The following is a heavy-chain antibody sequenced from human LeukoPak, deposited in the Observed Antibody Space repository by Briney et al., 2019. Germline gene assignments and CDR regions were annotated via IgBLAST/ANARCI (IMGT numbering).Heavy chain of an antibody. CDR1: GFTFSNYY. CDR2: IRSKANSYAT. D-gene: IGHD2-21*02. Sequence: GGSLRLSCAASGFTFSNYYMSWMRQAPGKGLEWVGRIRSKANSYATAYAASVKGRFTISRADSKNTAYLQMNSLKTEYLAVSYCTRPLITYCGGDCYAPDAFDIWGQGTMVTVSS. CDR3: TRPLITYCGGDCYAPDAFDI. V-gene: IGHV3-73*01. J-gene: IGHJ3*02.